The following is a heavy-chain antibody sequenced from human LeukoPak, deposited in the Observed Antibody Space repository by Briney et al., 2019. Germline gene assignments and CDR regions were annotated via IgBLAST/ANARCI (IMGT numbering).Heavy chain of an antibody. D-gene: IGHD3-10*01. V-gene: IGHV4-59*01. J-gene: IGHJ6*03. Sequence: PSETLSLTCTVSGGSISSYYWSWIRQPPGKGLEWIGYIYYSGSTNYNPSLKSRVTLSVDTSKNQFSLKLSSVTAADTAVYYCAREPLGSSGYMDVWGKGTTVTVSS. CDR3: AREPLGSSGYMDV. CDR1: GGSISSYY. CDR2: IYYSGST.